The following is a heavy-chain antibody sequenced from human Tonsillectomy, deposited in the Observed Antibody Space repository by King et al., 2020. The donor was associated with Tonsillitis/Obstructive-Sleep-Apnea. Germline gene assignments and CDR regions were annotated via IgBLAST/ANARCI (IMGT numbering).Heavy chain of an antibody. CDR1: GGSISSYY. J-gene: IGHJ3*02. CDR3: AREGAVMNAFDI. V-gene: IGHV4-59*01. CDR2: IYYSGST. Sequence: LQESGPGLVKPSATLSLTCTVSGGSISSYYWSWIRQPPGKGLEWIGYIYYSGSTKYNPSLKTRVTISVDTSKNQFSLKLSSVTAADTAVYYCAREGAVMNAFDIWGQGTMVTVSS. D-gene: IGHD2-8*01.